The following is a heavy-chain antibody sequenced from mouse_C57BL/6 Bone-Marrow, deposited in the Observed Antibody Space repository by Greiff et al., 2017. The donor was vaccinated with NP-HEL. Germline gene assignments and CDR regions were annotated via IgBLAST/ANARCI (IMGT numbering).Heavy chain of an antibody. D-gene: IGHD1-1*01. CDR2: ISSGSSTI. CDR3: ATSYYYGSSAFDY. J-gene: IGHJ2*01. Sequence: VQLKESGGGLVKPGGSLKLSCAASGFTFSDYGMHWVRQAPEKGLEWVAYISSGSSTIYYADTVKGRFTISRDNAKNTLFLQMTSLRSEDTAMYYCATSYYYGSSAFDYWGQGTTLTVSS. CDR1: GFTFSDYG. V-gene: IGHV5-17*01.